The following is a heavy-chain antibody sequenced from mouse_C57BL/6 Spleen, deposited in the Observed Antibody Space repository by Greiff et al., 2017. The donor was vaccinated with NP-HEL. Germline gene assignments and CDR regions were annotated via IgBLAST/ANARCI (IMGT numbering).Heavy chain of an antibody. CDR3: ASARKYYFDY. CDR1: GYSITSGYY. Sequence: DVKLQESGPGLVKPSQSLSLTCSVTGYSITSGYYWNWIRQFPGNKLEWMGYISYDGSNNYNPSLKNRISITRDTSKNQFFLKLNSVTTEDTATYYCASARKYYFDYWGQGTTLTVSS. V-gene: IGHV3-6*01. J-gene: IGHJ2*01. CDR2: ISYDGSN.